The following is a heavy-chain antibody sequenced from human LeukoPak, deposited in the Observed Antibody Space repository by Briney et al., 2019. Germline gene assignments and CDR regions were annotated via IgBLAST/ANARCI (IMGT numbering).Heavy chain of an antibody. Sequence: GGSLRLSCAAFGFTFSSYGMHWVRQAPGRGLEWMAFIQYDGSNKFYADSVKGRFTISRDNSKNTLYLQMNSLRADDTAVYYCARDGVEMATIIDYWGQGTLVTVSS. V-gene: IGHV3-30*02. D-gene: IGHD5-24*01. J-gene: IGHJ4*02. CDR1: GFTFSSYG. CDR2: IQYDGSNK. CDR3: ARDGVEMATIIDY.